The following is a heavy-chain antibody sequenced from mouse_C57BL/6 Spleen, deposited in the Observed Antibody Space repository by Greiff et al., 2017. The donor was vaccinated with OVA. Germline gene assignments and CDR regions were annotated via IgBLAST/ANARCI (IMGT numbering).Heavy chain of an antibody. V-gene: IGHV1-47*01. D-gene: IGHD4-1*01. CDR1: GFTFTTYS. Sequence: VQLLQSGAELVKPGASVKMSCKASGFTFTTYSIAWMKQNHGKSLEWIGNFHPYDDDTKYNDKFKGKVTLSVEKATSTVYLELSRLTSDDSAVSYCACWGSDRYFDYWGQGTTLTVSS. J-gene: IGHJ2*01. CDR3: ACWGSDRYFDY. CDR2: FHPYDDDT.